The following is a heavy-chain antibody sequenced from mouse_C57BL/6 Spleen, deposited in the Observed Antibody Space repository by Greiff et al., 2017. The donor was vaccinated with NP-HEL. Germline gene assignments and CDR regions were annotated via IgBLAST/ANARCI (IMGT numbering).Heavy chain of an antibody. Sequence: EVQRVESGGGLVKPGGSLKLSCAASGFTFSSYAMSWVRQTPEKRLEWVATISDGGSYTYYPDNVKGRFTISRDNAKNNLYLQMSHLKSEDTAMYYCARGYGSWFAYWGQGTLVTVSA. J-gene: IGHJ3*01. CDR1: GFTFSSYA. CDR2: ISDGGSYT. V-gene: IGHV5-4*01. D-gene: IGHD1-1*01. CDR3: ARGYGSWFAY.